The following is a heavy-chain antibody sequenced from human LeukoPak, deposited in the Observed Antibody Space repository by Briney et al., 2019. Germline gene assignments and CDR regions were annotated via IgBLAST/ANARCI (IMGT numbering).Heavy chain of an antibody. D-gene: IGHD3-10*01. CDR1: GYSISSGYY. CDR2: IYHSGST. J-gene: IGHJ5*02. Sequence: SVTLSLTCTVSGYSISSGYYWGWIRPPPGKGLGWIGSIYHSGSTYYNPSLKSRFTISVDTSKNQFSLKLSSVTAADTAVYYCARDQDHYGSGSYFNWFDPWGQGTLVTVSS. CDR3: ARDQDHYGSGSYFNWFDP. V-gene: IGHV4-38-2*02.